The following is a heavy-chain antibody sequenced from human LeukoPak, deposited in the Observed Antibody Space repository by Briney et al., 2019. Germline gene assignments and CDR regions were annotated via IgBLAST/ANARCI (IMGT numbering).Heavy chain of an antibody. J-gene: IGHJ4*02. CDR2: ISGSGGST. D-gene: IGHD3-22*01. CDR3: AKGKIYYYYDSSGATDY. Sequence: AGGSLRLSCTVSGLTFRDAWLTWVRQAPGKGLEWVSAISGSGGSTYYADSVKGRFTISRDNSKNTLYLQMNSLRAEDTAVYYCAKGKIYYYYDSSGATDYWGQGTLVTVSS. CDR1: GLTFRDAW. V-gene: IGHV3-23*01.